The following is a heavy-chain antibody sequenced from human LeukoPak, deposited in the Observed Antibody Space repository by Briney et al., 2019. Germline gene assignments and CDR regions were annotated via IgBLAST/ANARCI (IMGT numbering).Heavy chain of an antibody. V-gene: IGHV4-38-2*02. D-gene: IGHD5-24*01. CDR1: GYSISSGYY. CDR3: ARDRDVGNAFDI. CDR2: IYHSGST. Sequence: SSETLSLTCTVSGYSISSGYYWGWIRQPPGKGLEWIGRIYHSGSTYYNPSLKSRVTISVDTSKNQFSLKLSSVTAADTAVYYCARDRDVGNAFDIWGQGTMVTVSS. J-gene: IGHJ3*02.